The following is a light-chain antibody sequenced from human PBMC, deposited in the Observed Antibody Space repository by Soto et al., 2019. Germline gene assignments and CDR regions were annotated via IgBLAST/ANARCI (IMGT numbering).Light chain of an antibody. Sequence: EIVLTQSPRTLSLSPGERATLSCSASQSVSNNYLAWYQQKPGQAPRLLIYGASHRATDIPDRFSGSGSGTDFTLTLSRLEAEDFAVYYCHQYGSSGTFGQGTTVDIK. CDR3: HQYGSSGT. CDR2: GAS. V-gene: IGKV3-20*01. CDR1: QSVSNNY. J-gene: IGKJ1*01.